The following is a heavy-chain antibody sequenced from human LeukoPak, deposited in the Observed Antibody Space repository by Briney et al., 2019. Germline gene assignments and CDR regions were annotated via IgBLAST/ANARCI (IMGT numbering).Heavy chain of an antibody. Sequence: GGSLRLSCVASGFTFSNYSMNWVRQAPGKGLQWVSYIRTSSNTIYYADSVKGRFTISGDNAKNSLYLQMNSLRDEDTAVYYCARGLLWLGEDCGMDVWGQGTTVTVSS. D-gene: IGHD3-10*01. V-gene: IGHV3-48*02. CDR3: ARGLLWLGEDCGMDV. J-gene: IGHJ6*02. CDR1: GFTFSNYS. CDR2: IRTSSNTI.